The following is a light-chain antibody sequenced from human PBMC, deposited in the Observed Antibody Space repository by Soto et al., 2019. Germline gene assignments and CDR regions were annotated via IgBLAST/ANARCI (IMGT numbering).Light chain of an antibody. CDR2: GAS. CDR1: HSLSISY. J-gene: IGKJ5*01. CDR3: QQRSNWPPIT. V-gene: IGKV3-11*01. Sequence: EIVLTQSPGTLSLSALVRATLCLMSIHSLSISYLAWYQHIPGQAPSLLIYGASNRATGIPARFSGSGSGTDFTLTISSLEAEDFAVYYCQQRSNWPPITFGQGTRLEIK.